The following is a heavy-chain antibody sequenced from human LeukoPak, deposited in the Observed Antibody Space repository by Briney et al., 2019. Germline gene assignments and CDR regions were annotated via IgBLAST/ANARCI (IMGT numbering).Heavy chain of an antibody. CDR3: ARTLYCSSTSCPPYYYMDV. CDR2: INPNSGGT. V-gene: IGHV1-2*02. Sequence: GASVTVSCKASGYTFTGYYMHWVRQAPGQGREWMGWINPNSGGTNYAQTFQGRVTMTRDTSISTAYMELSRLRSDDTAVYYCARTLYCSSTSCPPYYYMDVWGKGTTVTVSS. D-gene: IGHD2-2*01. J-gene: IGHJ6*03. CDR1: GYTFTGYY.